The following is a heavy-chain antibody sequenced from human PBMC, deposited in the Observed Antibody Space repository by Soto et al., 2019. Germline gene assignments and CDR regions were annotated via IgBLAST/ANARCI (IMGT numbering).Heavy chain of an antibody. D-gene: IGHD6-13*01. Sequence: AAVKVSCKASGYTFTSYGISWVRQAPGQGLEWTGWMSAYNGNTNYAQKLQGRVTMTTDTSTSTAYMEMRSLRSDATAVYYCARDISLRAGEAAVIHYYYYGMDVWGQGTTVTVS. CDR2: MSAYNGNT. J-gene: IGHJ6*02. CDR1: GYTFTSYG. V-gene: IGHV1-18*04. CDR3: ARDISLRAGEAAVIHYYYYGMDV.